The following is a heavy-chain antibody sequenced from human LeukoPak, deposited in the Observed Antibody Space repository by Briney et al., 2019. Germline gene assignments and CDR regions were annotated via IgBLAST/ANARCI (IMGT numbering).Heavy chain of an antibody. CDR3: ARQLGSTTNFDY. Sequence: SETLSVTCTVSGGSINSYFWSWIRQPPGKGLEWIGYVYYRGSTNYNPSLKTRVTISLGTSKNQFSLMLSSVTAADTAVYYCARQLGSTTNFDYWGQGTLVTVSS. CDR2: VYYRGST. D-gene: IGHD2/OR15-2a*01. J-gene: IGHJ4*02. CDR1: GGSINSYF. V-gene: IGHV4-59*08.